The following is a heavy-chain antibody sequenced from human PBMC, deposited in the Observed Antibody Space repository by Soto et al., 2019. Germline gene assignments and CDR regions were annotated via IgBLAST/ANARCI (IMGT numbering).Heavy chain of an antibody. CDR1: GYTFTSYA. J-gene: IGHJ5*02. V-gene: IGHV1-3*01. CDR2: FNVGNVNT. Sequence: ASVKVSCKASGYTFTSYAMHWVRQAPGQRLEWMGWFNVGNVNTKYLQKFQVRVIITRDTSASTAYMELSSLRSEDTAVYYCARVPSLPLEMASNRGWFHPWGQGTLVTVSS. D-gene: IGHD3-10*01. CDR3: ARVPSLPLEMASNRGWFHP.